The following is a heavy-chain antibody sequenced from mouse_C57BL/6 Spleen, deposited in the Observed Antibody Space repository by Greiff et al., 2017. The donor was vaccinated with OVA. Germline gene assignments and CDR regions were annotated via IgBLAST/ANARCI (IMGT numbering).Heavy chain of an antibody. CDR2: IDPSDSYT. J-gene: IGHJ2*01. V-gene: IGHV1-59*01. CDR3: ARNRAFDY. D-gene: IGHD3-1*01. CDR1: GYTFTSYW. Sequence: QVQLQQPGAELVRPGTSVKLSCKASGYTFTSYWMHWVKQRPGQGLEWIGVIDPSDSYTNYNQKFKGKATLTVDTSSSTAYMQLSSLTSEDSAVYYCARNRAFDYWGQGTTLTVSS.